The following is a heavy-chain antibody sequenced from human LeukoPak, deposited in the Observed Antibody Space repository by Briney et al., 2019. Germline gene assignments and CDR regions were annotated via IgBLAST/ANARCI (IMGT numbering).Heavy chain of an antibody. D-gene: IGHD6-6*01. V-gene: IGHV3-7*01. CDR1: GFTFSSYW. Sequence: GGSLRLSCAASGFTFSSYWMSWVRQAPGKGLEWVANIKQDGSEKYYVDSVKGRFTISRDNAKNSLYLQMNSLRAEDTAVYYCARDHGRPYSSSPHAYWGQGTLVTVSS. CDR3: ARDHGRPYSSSPHAY. CDR2: IKQDGSEK. J-gene: IGHJ4*02.